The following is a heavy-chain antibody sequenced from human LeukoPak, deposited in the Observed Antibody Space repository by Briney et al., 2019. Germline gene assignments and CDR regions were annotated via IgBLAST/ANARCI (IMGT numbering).Heavy chain of an antibody. Sequence: PGGCLRLSCAASGFTFSDYYMSWIRQAPGKGLEWVSYISSSGSTIYYADSVKGRFTISRDNAKNSLYLQMNSLRAEDTAVYYCARDIPLLRYFDWFPFWGQGTLVTVSS. CDR2: ISSSGSTI. CDR1: GFTFSDYY. CDR3: ARDIPLLRYFDWFPF. V-gene: IGHV3-11*01. J-gene: IGHJ4*02. D-gene: IGHD3-9*01.